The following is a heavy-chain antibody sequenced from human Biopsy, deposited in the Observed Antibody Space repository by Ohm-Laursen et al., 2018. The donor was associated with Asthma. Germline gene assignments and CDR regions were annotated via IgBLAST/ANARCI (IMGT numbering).Heavy chain of an antibody. CDR2: ISAYNGNT. J-gene: IGHJ4*02. D-gene: IGHD7-27*01. CDR3: GLGKGGDQHTMVTLYS. CDR1: GYTFTSSG. Sequence: ASVKVSCKASGYTFTSSGISWVRQAPGQGLEWMGWISAYNGNTHYAQKVQGRVTMTTDTSTSTAYMELRSLRSDDSAVYFCGLGKGGDQHTMVTLYSWGQGTLVTVSS. V-gene: IGHV1-18*01.